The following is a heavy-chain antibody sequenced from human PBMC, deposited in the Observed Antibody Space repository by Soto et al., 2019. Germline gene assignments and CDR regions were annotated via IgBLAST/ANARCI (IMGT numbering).Heavy chain of an antibody. V-gene: IGHV1-8*01. J-gene: IGHJ4*02. D-gene: IGHD6-19*01. CDR1: GYTFTSYD. CDR3: ARGRRAVAGKKEYYLDY. Sequence: ASVKVSCKASGYTFTSYDINWVRQATGRGLEWMGWMNPNSGNTGYAQKFQGRVTMTRNTSISTAYMELSSLRSEDTAVYYCARGRRAVAGKKEYYLDYWGQGTLVTVSS. CDR2: MNPNSGNT.